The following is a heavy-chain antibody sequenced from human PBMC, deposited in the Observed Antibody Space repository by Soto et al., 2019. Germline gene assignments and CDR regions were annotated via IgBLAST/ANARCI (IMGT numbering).Heavy chain of an antibody. CDR1: GGTFSSYA. V-gene: IGHV1-69*01. Sequence: SVKVSCKASGGTFSSYAISWVRQAPVQGLEWMGGIIPIFGTANYAQKFQGRVTITADESTSTAYMELSSLRSEDTAVYYCASGAPNVGYSSSYGMDVWGQGTTVTVSS. CDR3: ASGAPNVGYSSSYGMDV. D-gene: IGHD6-13*01. CDR2: IIPIFGTA. J-gene: IGHJ6*02.